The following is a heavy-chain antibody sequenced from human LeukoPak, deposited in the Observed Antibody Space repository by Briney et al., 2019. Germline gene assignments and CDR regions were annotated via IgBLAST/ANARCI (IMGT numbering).Heavy chain of an antibody. CDR2: ISYDGSNK. CDR1: GFTFSNYA. V-gene: IGHV3-30*04. D-gene: IGHD3-3*01. CDR3: AKIGRRYDFWTGFYEEEVDYMDV. J-gene: IGHJ6*03. Sequence: GGSLRLSCAASGFTFSNYAMHWVRQAPGKGLEWVAVISYDGSNKYYADSVKGRFTFSRDNFKNTLYLQMNSLRAEDTAVYYCAKIGRRYDFWTGFYEEEVDYMDVWGKGTTVTVSS.